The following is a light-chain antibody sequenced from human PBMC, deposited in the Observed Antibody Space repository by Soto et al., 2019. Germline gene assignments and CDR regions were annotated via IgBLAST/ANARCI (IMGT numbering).Light chain of an antibody. V-gene: IGKV1-5*03. CDR3: KQYKSYWT. CDR1: QSITNW. J-gene: IGKJ1*01. CDR2: EAS. Sequence: DIQMTQSPATLSASVGDSVTITCRASQSITNWLAWYQLKPGKAPKLLIHEASNLHSGVSSRFTGSGSGTDFTLTITSLQPEDFATYYCKQYKSYWTFGQVTNVDIK.